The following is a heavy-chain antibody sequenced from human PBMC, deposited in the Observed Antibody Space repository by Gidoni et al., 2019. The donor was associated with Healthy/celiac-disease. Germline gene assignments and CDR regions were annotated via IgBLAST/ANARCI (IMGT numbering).Heavy chain of an antibody. J-gene: IGHJ6*02. V-gene: IGHV3-30*03. CDR2: ISYDGRNK. CDR1: GFNVSSTG. D-gene: IGHD2-2*01. CDR3: ARDDIVVVPAASRPQNYYYYYGMDV. Sequence: QVQLVESGGGVVQPGRSLSISGEASGFNVSSTGMHWVRQAPGKGLEWVAVISYDGRNKYYADSVKGRFTISRDNSKNTLYLHMNSLRAEDTAVYYCARDDIVVVPAASRPQNYYYYYGMDVWGQGTTVTVSS.